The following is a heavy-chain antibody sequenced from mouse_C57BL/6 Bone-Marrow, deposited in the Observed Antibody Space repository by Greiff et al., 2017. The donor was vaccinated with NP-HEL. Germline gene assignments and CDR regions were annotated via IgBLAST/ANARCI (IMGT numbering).Heavy chain of an antibody. J-gene: IGHJ3*01. CDR3: ARHDTTVVAEGWFAY. CDR1: GFTFSSYG. CDR2: ISSGGSYT. V-gene: IGHV5-6*03. D-gene: IGHD1-1*01. Sequence: EVMLVESGGGLVKPGGSLKLSCAASGFTFSSYGMSWVRQTPDKRLEWVATISSGGSYTYYPDSVKGRFTISRDNAKNTLYLQMSSLKSEDTAMYYCARHDTTVVAEGWFAYWGQGTLVTVSA.